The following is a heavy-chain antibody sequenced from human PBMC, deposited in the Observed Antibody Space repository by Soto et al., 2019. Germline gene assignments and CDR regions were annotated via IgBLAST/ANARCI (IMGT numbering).Heavy chain of an antibody. CDR1: GFTFSSYA. CDR3: AKDPSYYGSGEDFVY. CDR2: ISGSGGST. Sequence: GGSLRLSCAASGFTFSSYAMSWVRQAPGKGLEWVSAISGSGGSTYYADSVKGRFTISRDNSKNTLYLQMNSLRAEDTAVYYCAKDPSYYGSGEDFVYWGQGTLVTVSS. J-gene: IGHJ4*02. D-gene: IGHD3-10*01. V-gene: IGHV3-23*01.